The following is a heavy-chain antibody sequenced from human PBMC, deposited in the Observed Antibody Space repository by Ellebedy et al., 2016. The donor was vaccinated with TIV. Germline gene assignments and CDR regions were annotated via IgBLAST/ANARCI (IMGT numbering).Heavy chain of an antibody. Sequence: AASVKVSCKASGYSFTSYAMNWVRQAPGQGLEGMGWINTNTGNPTYAQGFTGRFVFSLDTSVSPTYLQISSLKAEDTAVYYCARDLLLRPVAGAGTDDYWGQGTLVTVSS. CDR2: INTNTGNP. J-gene: IGHJ4*02. CDR1: GYSFTSYA. CDR3: ARDLLLRPVAGAGTDDY. D-gene: IGHD6-19*01. V-gene: IGHV7-4-1*02.